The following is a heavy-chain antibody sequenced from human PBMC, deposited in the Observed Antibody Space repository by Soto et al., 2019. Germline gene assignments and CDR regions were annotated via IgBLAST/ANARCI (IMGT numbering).Heavy chain of an antibody. D-gene: IGHD3-22*01. CDR1: GYTLTDYY. Sequence: ASVKVSCKASGYTLTDYYVHWVRQAPGQGLEWMGWINPNSGGTKSTQKFQGRVTMTRDTSISTAYMELSRLRSDDTAVYYCPRRKVDYYDSSGYHYYFDYWGQGTLVTVSS. J-gene: IGHJ4*02. V-gene: IGHV1-2*02. CDR3: PRRKVDYYDSSGYHYYFDY. CDR2: INPNSGGT.